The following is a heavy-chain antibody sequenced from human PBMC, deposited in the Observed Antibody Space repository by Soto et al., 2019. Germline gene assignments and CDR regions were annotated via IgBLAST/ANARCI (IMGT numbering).Heavy chain of an antibody. CDR3: ARDRCTTARCYTHHFDV. D-gene: IGHD2-2*02. CDR2: ISVYTGNT. CDR1: GYSFTSYG. V-gene: IGHV1-18*04. Sequence: ASVKVSCKSSGYSFTSYGVSWERQAPGQGLEWLGWISVYTGNTKQAQKFQDRVTLTTEASTNTAYMELRNLRSDDTAVYYCARDRCTTARCYTHHFDVRGQGTTVTVSS. J-gene: IGHJ6*02.